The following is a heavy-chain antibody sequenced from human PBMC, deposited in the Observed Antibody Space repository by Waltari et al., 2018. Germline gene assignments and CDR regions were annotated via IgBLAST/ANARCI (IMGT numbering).Heavy chain of an antibody. J-gene: IGHJ4*02. V-gene: IGHV3-74*01. D-gene: IGHD1-7*01. CDR3: LNYDFDS. Sequence: DVQVVGPGGGLVRPGGSLRLSCIASGFNFSNYFIHWVRQAPGEGPVWVARINNDGSIVNYADSVKGRFSISRDNAKSTVYLQMNNLRGEDTALYHCLNYDFDSWGQGTLVTVSS. CDR1: GFNFSNYF. CDR2: INNDGSIV.